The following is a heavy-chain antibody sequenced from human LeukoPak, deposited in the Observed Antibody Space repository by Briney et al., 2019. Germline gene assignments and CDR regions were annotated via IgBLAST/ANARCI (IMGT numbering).Heavy chain of an antibody. V-gene: IGHV3-7*01. Sequence: PGRSLRLSCAASGFTFSSYWMTWVRQAPGKGLEWVANIKQDGSEKYYVDSVKGRFTISRDNAKNSLYLQMNSLRAEDTAVYYCARDGHGDSRTPRGFDYWGQGTLVTVSS. CDR3: ARDGHGDSRTPRGFDY. J-gene: IGHJ4*02. D-gene: IGHD2-21*01. CDR2: IKQDGSEK. CDR1: GFTFSSYW.